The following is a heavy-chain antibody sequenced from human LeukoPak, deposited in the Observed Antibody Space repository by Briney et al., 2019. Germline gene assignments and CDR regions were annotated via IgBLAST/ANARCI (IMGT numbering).Heavy chain of an antibody. CDR3: ARSGDDDSSGYYLQGAFDI. V-gene: IGHV4-34*01. CDR1: GGSFSGYY. Sequence: SETLSLTCAVYGGSFSGYYWSWIRQPPGKGLEWIGEINHSGSTNYNPSLKSRVTISVDTSKNQFSLKLSSVTAADTAVYYCARSGDDDSSGYYLQGAFDIWGQGTKVTVSS. D-gene: IGHD3-22*01. J-gene: IGHJ3*02. CDR2: INHSGST.